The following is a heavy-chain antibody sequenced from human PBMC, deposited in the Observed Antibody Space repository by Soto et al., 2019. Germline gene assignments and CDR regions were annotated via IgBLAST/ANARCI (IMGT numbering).Heavy chain of an antibody. Sequence: SETLSLTCAVSGGSISSGGYSWSWIRQPPGKGLEWIGYIYHSGSTYYNPSLKSRVTISVDRSKNQFSLKLSSVTAADTAVYYCARSSGSAYRFDPWGQGTLVTVSS. CDR3: ARSSGSAYRFDP. J-gene: IGHJ5*02. CDR1: GGSISSGGYS. CDR2: IYHSGST. V-gene: IGHV4-30-2*01. D-gene: IGHD2-21*01.